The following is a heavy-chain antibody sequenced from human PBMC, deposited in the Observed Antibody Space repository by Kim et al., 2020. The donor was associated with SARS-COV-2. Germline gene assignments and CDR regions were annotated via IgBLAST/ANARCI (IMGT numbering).Heavy chain of an antibody. CDR1: GGSFSGYY. CDR2: INHSGST. V-gene: IGHV4-34*01. CDR3: ARQTMVALDY. D-gene: IGHD3-10*01. Sequence: SETLSLTCAVYGGSFSGYYWSWIRQPPGKGLEWIGEINHSGSTNYNPSLKSRVTISVDTSKNQFSLKLSSVTAADTAVYYCARQTMVALDYWGQGTLVTV. J-gene: IGHJ4*02.